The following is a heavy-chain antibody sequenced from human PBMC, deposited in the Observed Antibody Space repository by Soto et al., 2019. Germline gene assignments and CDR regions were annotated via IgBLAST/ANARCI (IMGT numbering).Heavy chain of an antibody. CDR2: ISGSGGST. CDR3: AKVGIAAAGTWGWFDP. J-gene: IGHJ5*02. CDR1: GFTFSSYA. V-gene: IGHV3-23*01. D-gene: IGHD6-13*01. Sequence: GGSLRLSCAASGFTFSSYAMSWVRQAPGKGLEWVSAISGSGGSTYYADSGKGGFTTSTDNSKTTLYLQMNSLRAEDTAVYYCAKVGIAAAGTWGWFDPWGQGTLVTVSS.